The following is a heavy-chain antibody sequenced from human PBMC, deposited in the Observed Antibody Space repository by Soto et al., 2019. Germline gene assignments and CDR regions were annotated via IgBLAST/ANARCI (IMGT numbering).Heavy chain of an antibody. CDR1: GGTFSSYA. V-gene: IGHV1-69*13. CDR3: ARGGTYYYDSSGYYYDY. D-gene: IGHD3-22*01. J-gene: IGHJ4*02. CDR2: IIPIFGTA. Sequence: ASVKVSCKASGGTFSSYAISWVRQAPGQGLEWMGGIIPIFGTANYAQKFQGRVTITADESTSTAYMELSSLRSEDTAVYYCARGGTYYYDSSGYYYDYWGQGTLVTVSS.